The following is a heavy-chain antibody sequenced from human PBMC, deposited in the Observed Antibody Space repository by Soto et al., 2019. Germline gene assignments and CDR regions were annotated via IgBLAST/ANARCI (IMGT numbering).Heavy chain of an antibody. CDR1: GYTFTSYA. D-gene: IGHD1-26*01. CDR2: INAGNGNR. CDR3: PRDRGSYYPFDY. V-gene: IGHV1-3*01. Sequence: QVQLVQSGAEVKTPGASVKLSCKASGYTFTSYAIHWVRQAPGQSLEWMGWINAGNGNRKYSQKFQGRVTITSDTSESTAYMELSSLRSEDTAVYYCPRDRGSYYPFDYWGQGTLVTVAS. J-gene: IGHJ4*02.